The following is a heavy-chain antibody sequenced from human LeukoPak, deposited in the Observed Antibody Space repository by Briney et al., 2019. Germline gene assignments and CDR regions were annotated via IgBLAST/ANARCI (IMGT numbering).Heavy chain of an antibody. V-gene: IGHV4-4*02. CDR3: ARAGVWLPAV. J-gene: IGHJ4*02. CDR1: GASISSDKW. Sequence: SETLSLTCAVSGASISSDKWWSWVRQPPGKGLEWIGEINHSGNTNYSPSFKSRVTMSTDKSKNEFSLRLTSVTAADTAVYYCARAGVWLPAVWGQGTLVTVSS. D-gene: IGHD3-9*01. CDR2: INHSGNT.